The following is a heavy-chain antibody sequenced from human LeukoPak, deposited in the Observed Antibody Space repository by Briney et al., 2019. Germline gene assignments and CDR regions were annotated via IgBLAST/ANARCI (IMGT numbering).Heavy chain of an antibody. J-gene: IGHJ4*02. CDR1: GGSISSYY. V-gene: IGHV4-59*12. D-gene: IGHD6-13*01. CDR2: IYYSGST. Sequence: SETLSLTCTVSGGSISSYYWSWIRQPPGKGLEWIGYIYYSGSTNYNPSLKSRVTISVDRSKNQFSLKLSSVTAADTAVYYCASTIAAAGDDYCFDYWGQGTLVTVSS. CDR3: ASTIAAAGDDYCFDY.